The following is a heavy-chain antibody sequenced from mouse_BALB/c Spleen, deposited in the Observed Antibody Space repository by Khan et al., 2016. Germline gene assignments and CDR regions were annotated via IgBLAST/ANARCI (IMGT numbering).Heavy chain of an antibody. V-gene: IGHV3-2*02. J-gene: IGHJ3*01. CDR1: GYSITSDYA. CDR3: AEELGSFAY. Sequence: EVQLQESGPGLVKPSQSLSLTCTVTGYSITSDYAWNWIRQFPGNKLEWMGYISYSGSTSYNPYLKSRITITRDTSKNQFFLRLNSVTAEDTATYYCAEELGSFAYWGQGTLVTVSA. D-gene: IGHD4-1*01. CDR2: ISYSGST.